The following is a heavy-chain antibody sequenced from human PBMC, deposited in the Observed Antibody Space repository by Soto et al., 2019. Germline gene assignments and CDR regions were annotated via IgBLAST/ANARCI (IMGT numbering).Heavy chain of an antibody. CDR1: GYSFTSYW. D-gene: IGHD5-12*01. CDR3: ARLARIVATRYYYYGMDV. Sequence: LKISCKGSGYSFTSYWIGWVRQMPGKGLEWMGIIYPGDSDTRYSPSFQGQVTISADKSISTAYLQWSSLKASDTAMYYCARLARIVATRYYYYGMDVWGQGTTVTVSS. J-gene: IGHJ6*02. CDR2: IYPGDSDT. V-gene: IGHV5-51*01.